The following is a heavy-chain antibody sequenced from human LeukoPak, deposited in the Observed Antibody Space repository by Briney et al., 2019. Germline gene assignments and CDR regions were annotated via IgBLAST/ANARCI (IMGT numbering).Heavy chain of an antibody. CDR2: IKSKTDGGTT. J-gene: IGHJ4*02. CDR3: TTDSVEGSYYVMYYFDY. D-gene: IGHD1-26*01. V-gene: IGHV3-15*01. Sequence: PGGSLRLSCAASGFTFSNAWMSWVRQAPGKGLEWVGRIKSKTDGGTTDYAAPVKGRFTISRDDSKNTLYLQMNSLKTEDTAVYYCTTDSVEGSYYVMYYFDYWGQGTLVTVSS. CDR1: GFTFSNAW.